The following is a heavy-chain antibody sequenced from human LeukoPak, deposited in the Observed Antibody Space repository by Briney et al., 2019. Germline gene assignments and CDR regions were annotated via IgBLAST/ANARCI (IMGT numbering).Heavy chain of an antibody. CDR2: IYYSGST. CDR3: ARAQGGSYHFDY. J-gene: IGHJ4*02. CDR1: GGSISSYY. D-gene: IGHD1-26*01. Sequence: PSETLSLTRTVSGGSISSYYWSWIRQPPGKGLEWIGYIYYSGSTNYNPSLESRVTISVDTSKNQFSLKLSSVTAADTAVYYCARAQGGSYHFDYWGQGTLVTVSS. V-gene: IGHV4-59*01.